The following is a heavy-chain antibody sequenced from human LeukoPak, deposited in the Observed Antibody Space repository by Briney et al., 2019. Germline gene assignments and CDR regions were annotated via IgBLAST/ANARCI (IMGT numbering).Heavy chain of an antibody. CDR2: MNPNSGNT. V-gene: IGHV1-8*02. CDR1: GYTFTSYG. D-gene: IGHD3-10*01. Sequence: ASVKVSCKASGYTFTSYGINWVRQATGQGLEWMGWMNPNSGNTGYAQKFQGRVTMTRNTSISTAYMELSSLRSEDTAVYYCARGRHLWFYGRNKIFDYWGQGTLVTVSS. CDR3: ARGRHLWFYGRNKIFDY. J-gene: IGHJ4*02.